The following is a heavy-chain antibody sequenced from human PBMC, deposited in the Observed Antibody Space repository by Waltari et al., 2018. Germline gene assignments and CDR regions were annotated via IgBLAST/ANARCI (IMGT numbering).Heavy chain of an antibody. J-gene: IGHJ6*02. CDR3: AKGGAPDYYGSGSYEFYYYYGMDV. Sequence: EVQLVESGGGLVQPGRSLRLSCPASGFTFDDYAMHWVGQAPGKGLEWVSGISWNSGSIGYADSVKGRFTISRDNAKNSLYLQMNSLRAEDTALYYCAKGGAPDYYGSGSYEFYYYYGMDVWGQGP. D-gene: IGHD3-10*01. CDR2: ISWNSGSI. CDR1: GFTFDDYA. V-gene: IGHV3-9*01.